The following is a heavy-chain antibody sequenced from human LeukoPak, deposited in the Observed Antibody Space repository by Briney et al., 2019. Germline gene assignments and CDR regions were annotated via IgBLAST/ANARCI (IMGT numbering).Heavy chain of an antibody. J-gene: IGHJ6*03. V-gene: IGHV3-9*01. CDR2: ISWNSGTI. Sequence: GGSLRLSCAASGFTFDDYAMHWVRQAPGKGLEWVSGISWNSGTIGYADSVKGRFTISRDNARNSLYLQMNSLRAEDTALYYCARDGDTVLTRGYYYYMDVWGKGTTVTVSS. CDR1: GFTFDDYA. CDR3: ARDGDTVLTRGYYYYMDV. D-gene: IGHD4-23*01.